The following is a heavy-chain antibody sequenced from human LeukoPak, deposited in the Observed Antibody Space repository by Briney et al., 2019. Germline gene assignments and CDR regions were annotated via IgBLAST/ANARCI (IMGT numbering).Heavy chain of an antibody. CDR3: ARDLSGVTGYTYGRGIDY. CDR1: GFTFSSYS. V-gene: IGHV3-21*01. D-gene: IGHD5-18*01. Sequence: PGGSLRLSCAASGFTFSSYSMNWVRRAPGKGLEWVSSISSSSSYIYYADSVKGRFTISRDNAKNSLYLHMNSLRAEDTAVYYCARDLSGVTGYTYGRGIDYWGQGTLVTVSS. J-gene: IGHJ4*02. CDR2: ISSSSSYI.